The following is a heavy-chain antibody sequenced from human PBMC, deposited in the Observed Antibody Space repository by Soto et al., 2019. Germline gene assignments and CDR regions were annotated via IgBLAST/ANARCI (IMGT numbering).Heavy chain of an antibody. J-gene: IGHJ4*02. CDR1: GGSIKTDNW. D-gene: IGHD2-21*01. Sequence: NPSETLSLTCDVSGGSIKTDNWWTWVRQSPGKGLEWIGEIYHSGSALYNPSLNNRLTISIDKSKKQFSLTSTSVTAADTALYFCARAESVLIAKGLDLWGQGIQVTVYS. V-gene: IGHV4-4*02. CDR2: IYHSGSA. CDR3: ARAESVLIAKGLDL.